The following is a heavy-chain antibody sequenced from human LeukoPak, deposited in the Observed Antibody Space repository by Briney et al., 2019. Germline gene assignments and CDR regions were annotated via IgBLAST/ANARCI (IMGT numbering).Heavy chain of an antibody. D-gene: IGHD3-10*01. CDR3: ARGGYYGSGNDFRFDP. Sequence: PSETLSLTCSVSDYSISNGYYWSWIRQPPGKGLEWIGYIYYSGSTNYNPSLKSRVTISVETSKNQFSLKLKSVTAADTAVYYCARGGYYGSGNDFRFDPWGQGTLVTVSS. CDR1: DYSISNGYY. CDR2: IYYSGST. V-gene: IGHV4-61*01. J-gene: IGHJ5*02.